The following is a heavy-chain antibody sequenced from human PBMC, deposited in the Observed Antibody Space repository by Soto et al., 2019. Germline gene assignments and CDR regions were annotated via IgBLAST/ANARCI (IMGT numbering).Heavy chain of an antibody. CDR2: ISYDGSNK. J-gene: IGHJ4*02. V-gene: IGHV3-30-3*01. CDR1: GFTFSSYA. CDR3: ASRVGAITYYFDY. Sequence: QVQLVESGGGVVQPGRSLRLSCAASGFTFSSYAMHWVRQAPGKGLEWVAVISYDGSNKYYADSVKGRFTISRDNSKNTLYLQMNSLRAEDTAVYYGASRVGAITYYFDYWGQGTLVTVSS. D-gene: IGHD1-26*01.